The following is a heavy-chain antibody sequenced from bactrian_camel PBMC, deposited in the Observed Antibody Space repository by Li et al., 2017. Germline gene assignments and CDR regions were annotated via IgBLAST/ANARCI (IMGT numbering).Heavy chain of an antibody. V-gene: IGHV3S55*01. J-gene: IGHJ4*01. Sequence: VQLVESGGGSVQVGGSLTLSRVASGDTIGRYCMGWFRQIPDREREGVAAIAGDGITRYADSVKGRFTVSKDNAKNTLYLQMNSLKPEDTAMYYCAAYTRLRLCRGVPPWSGYDVWGQGTQVTVS. CDR2: IAGDGIT. CDR3: AAYTRLRLCRGVPPWSGYDV. CDR1: GDTIGRYC. D-gene: IGHD2*01.